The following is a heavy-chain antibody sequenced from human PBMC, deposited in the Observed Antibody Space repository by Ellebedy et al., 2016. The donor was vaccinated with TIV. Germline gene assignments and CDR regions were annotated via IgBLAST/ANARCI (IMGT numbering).Heavy chain of an antibody. CDR1: GGSISSSSYY. J-gene: IGHJ4*02. Sequence: SETLSLXCTVSGGSISSSSYYWGWIRQPPGKGLEWIGSIYYSGSTTYNPSLKSRVTISKDTSKNQFSLTLTSLTAADTAVYYCASREYWGQGTLVTVSS. V-gene: IGHV4-39*07. D-gene: IGHD5-24*01. CDR3: ASREY. CDR2: IYYSGST.